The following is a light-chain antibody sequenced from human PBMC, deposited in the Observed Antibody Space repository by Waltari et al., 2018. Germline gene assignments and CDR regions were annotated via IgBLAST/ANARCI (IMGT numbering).Light chain of an antibody. Sequence: DIQMTQTPSTLSASVGDRVTITCRASQSISSWLAWSQHNSGKGPKLLIYKTSSLESGVPSRFTGSGSGTEFTLTISSLHPDDFGTYYCHQYNSYPLTFGGGTKVEIK. CDR3: HQYNSYPLT. CDR2: KTS. J-gene: IGKJ4*01. V-gene: IGKV1-5*03. CDR1: QSISSW.